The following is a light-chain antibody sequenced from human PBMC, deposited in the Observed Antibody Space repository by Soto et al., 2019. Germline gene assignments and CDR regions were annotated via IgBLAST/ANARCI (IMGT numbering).Light chain of an antibody. CDR2: GAS. V-gene: IGKV1-9*01. Sequence: DTQLTQSPSFLSASVGDRVTITCRTSQGINNDLAWYQQRPGKPPKLLINGASNLQSGVPSRFSGSGSGTEFSLTISSQQPEDFADYYCQQLTNYPLTFGGGTKVEIK. J-gene: IGKJ4*01. CDR1: QGINND. CDR3: QQLTNYPLT.